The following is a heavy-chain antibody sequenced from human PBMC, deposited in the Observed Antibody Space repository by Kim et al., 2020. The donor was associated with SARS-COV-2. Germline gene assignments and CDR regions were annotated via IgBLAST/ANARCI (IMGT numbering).Heavy chain of an antibody. D-gene: IGHD1-26*01. CDR3: AREGIVGATTALDY. J-gene: IGHJ4*02. Sequence: GGSLRLSCAASGFTFSSYGMHWVRQAPGKGLGGGAVIWYDGRNKYYADSVKGRFTISRDNSKNTLYLKMNSLRAEDTAVYYCAREGIVGATTALDYWGQG. CDR2: IWYDGRNK. V-gene: IGHV3-33*01. CDR1: GFTFSSYG.